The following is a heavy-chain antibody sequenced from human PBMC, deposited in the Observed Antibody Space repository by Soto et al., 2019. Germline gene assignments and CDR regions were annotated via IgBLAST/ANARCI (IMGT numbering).Heavy chain of an antibody. J-gene: IGHJ4*02. CDR3: ARVRGIGPFFDY. CDR2: IYYSGST. CDR1: GGSISSGGYY. V-gene: IGHV4-31*03. Sequence: SETLSLTCTVSGGSISSGGYYWSWIRQHPGKGLEWIGYIYYSGSTYYNPSLKSRVTISVDTSKNQFSLKLSSVTAADTAVYYCARVRGIGPFFDYWGQGTLVTVSS. D-gene: IGHD3-10*01.